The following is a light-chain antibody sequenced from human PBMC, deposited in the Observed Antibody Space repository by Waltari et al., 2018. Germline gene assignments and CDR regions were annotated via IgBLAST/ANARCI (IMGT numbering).Light chain of an antibody. CDR3: QERSDWRGLT. V-gene: IGKV3-11*01. CDR2: DAS. Sequence: EIVLTQSPAPLSLSPGERAVLSCSATQSFNNYLAWYQQKPGQAPRLLIYDASTRATGIAARFSGSGSGTDFTLTISSLEPEDSAVYYCQERSDWRGLTFGPGTKVDIK. J-gene: IGKJ3*01. CDR1: QSFNNY.